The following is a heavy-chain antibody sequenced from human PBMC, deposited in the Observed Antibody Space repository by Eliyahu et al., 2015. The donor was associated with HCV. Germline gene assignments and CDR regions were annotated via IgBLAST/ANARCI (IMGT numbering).Heavy chain of an antibody. J-gene: IGHJ4*02. V-gene: IGHV3-23*01. CDR2: LSGSGGST. CDR3: AKDSGGSGPDY. CDR1: GFTFSXLX. D-gene: IGHD6-19*01. Sequence: EAELLESGGGLVQPGGSLRLSCAVXGFTFSXLXMHWVRQAPGKGFXWVSTLSGSGGSTYYAESVKGRFTISRDNSKNTLYLQMNSLRAEDTAIYYCAKDSGGSGPDYWGQGTLVTVSS.